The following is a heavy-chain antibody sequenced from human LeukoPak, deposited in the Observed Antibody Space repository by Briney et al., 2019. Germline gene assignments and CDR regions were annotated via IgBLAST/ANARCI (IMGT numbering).Heavy chain of an antibody. Sequence: GGSLRLSCAASGFTFSSYEMNWVRQAPGKGLEWVSSIRSSSNYIYYADSLKGRFTISRDNAKNSLYLQMNTLRAEDTAVYYCVRDWDYWGQGTLVTVSS. J-gene: IGHJ4*02. CDR3: VRDWDY. CDR1: GFTFSSYE. V-gene: IGHV3-21*01. CDR2: IRSSSNYI.